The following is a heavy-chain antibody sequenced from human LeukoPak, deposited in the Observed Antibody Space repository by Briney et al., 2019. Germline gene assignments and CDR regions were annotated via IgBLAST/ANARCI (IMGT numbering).Heavy chain of an antibody. CDR2: ISSSSSYI. CDR1: GFTFSSYS. V-gene: IGHV3-21*01. Sequence: GGSLRLSCAASGFTFSSYSMNWVRQAPGKGLDWVSSISSSSSYIYYADSVKGRFTISRDNAKNSLYLQMNSLRAEDTAVYYCARDRIAVAGPEDAFDIWGQGTMVTVSS. D-gene: IGHD6-19*01. J-gene: IGHJ3*02. CDR3: ARDRIAVAGPEDAFDI.